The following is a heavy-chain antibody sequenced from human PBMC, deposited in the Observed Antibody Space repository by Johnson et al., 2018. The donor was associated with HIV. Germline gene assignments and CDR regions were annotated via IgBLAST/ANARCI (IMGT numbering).Heavy chain of an antibody. CDR2: ISFDGSHK. CDR1: GFTFSNYG. V-gene: IGHV3-30*02. CDR3: AKGGSAVAVAFDI. D-gene: IGHD6-19*01. J-gene: IGHJ3*02. Sequence: QVQLVESGGGVVQPGGSLRLSCAASGFTFSNYGMHWVRQAPGKGLEWVAVISFDGSHKYYTDSVKGLSTISRDNSNNTLYLHMNSLRPDDTGVYYCAKGGSAVAVAFDIWGQGTMVTVSS.